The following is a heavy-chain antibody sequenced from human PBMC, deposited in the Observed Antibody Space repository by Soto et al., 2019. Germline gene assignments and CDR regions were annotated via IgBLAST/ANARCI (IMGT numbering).Heavy chain of an antibody. J-gene: IGHJ6*02. CDR3: ARGLVTNDYYYGMDV. V-gene: IGHV1-69*13. CDR2: IILIFGTA. CDR1: GGTFTSYA. Sequence: SVKVSCKASGGTFTSYAISWVRQAPGQGLEWMGGIILIFGTANYAQKFQGRVTITADESTSTAYMELSSLRSEDTAVYYCARGLVTNDYYYGMDVWGQETTVTVSS. D-gene: IGHD2-21*02.